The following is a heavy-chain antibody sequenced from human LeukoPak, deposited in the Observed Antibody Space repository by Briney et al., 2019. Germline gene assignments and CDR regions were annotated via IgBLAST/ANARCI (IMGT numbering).Heavy chain of an antibody. V-gene: IGHV3-23*01. CDR3: AKIWGRSGTYTKKNWFDP. CDR2: VSDSGSNT. D-gene: IGHD1-26*01. Sequence: GGSLRLSCAASGFTFSNRAMTWVRQAPGKGLEWVSSVSDSGSNTYDADSVKGRFTISRDNSKNTLYLQMDSLRVEDTAVYYCAKIWGRSGTYTKKNWFDPWGEGTQVTVSS. CDR1: GFTFSNRA. J-gene: IGHJ5*02.